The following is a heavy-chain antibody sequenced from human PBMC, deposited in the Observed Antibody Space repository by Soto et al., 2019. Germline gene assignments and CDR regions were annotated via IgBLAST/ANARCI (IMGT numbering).Heavy chain of an antibody. J-gene: IGHJ4*02. V-gene: IGHV1-2*02. CDR2: IGPESGAT. D-gene: IGHD1-26*01. CDR1: GYTFTGHY. Sequence: ASVKVSCKASGYTFTGHYIHWVRQAPEQGPEWMGEIGPESGATRYAQKFQGRVAMTRDASITTVYMELNNLSPDDTAVYYCGRGRSGQIVVFYWGQGTPVTVSS. CDR3: GRGRSGQIVVFY.